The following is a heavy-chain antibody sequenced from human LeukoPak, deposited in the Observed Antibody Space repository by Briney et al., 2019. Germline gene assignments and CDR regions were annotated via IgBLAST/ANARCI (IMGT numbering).Heavy chain of an antibody. J-gene: IGHJ3*02. Sequence: SSETLSLTCTVSGGSISSGSYYWSWIRQPPGKGLEWIGRIYTSGSTNYNPSLKSRVTISVDTSKNQFSLKLSSVTAADTAVYYCASIPMYYYDTRGAFDIWGQGTMVTVSS. CDR1: GGSISSGSYY. CDR2: IYTSGST. CDR3: ASIPMYYYDTRGAFDI. D-gene: IGHD3-22*01. V-gene: IGHV4-61*02.